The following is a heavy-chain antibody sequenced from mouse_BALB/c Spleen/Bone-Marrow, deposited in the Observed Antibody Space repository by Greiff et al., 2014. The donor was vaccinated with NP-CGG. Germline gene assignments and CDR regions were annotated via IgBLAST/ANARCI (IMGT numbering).Heavy chain of an antibody. CDR1: GFTFSDYY. Sequence: EVQGVESGGGLVQPGGSLKLSCATSGFTFSDYYMYWVRQTPEKRLEWVAYISNGGGSTYYPDTVKGRFTISRDNAKNTLYLQMSRLKSEDTAMYYCSRGGIYYGMDYWGQGTSATGSS. J-gene: IGHJ4*01. CDR2: ISNGGGST. V-gene: IGHV5-12*02. CDR3: SRGGIYYGMDY.